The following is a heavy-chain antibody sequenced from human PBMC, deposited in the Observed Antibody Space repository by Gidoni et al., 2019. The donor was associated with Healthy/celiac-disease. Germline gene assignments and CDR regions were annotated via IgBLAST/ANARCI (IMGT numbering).Heavy chain of an antibody. J-gene: IGHJ4*02. CDR1: GFTFSNAW. CDR2: IKSKTDGGTT. D-gene: IGHD4-17*01. Sequence: EVQLVESWGCLVKPGGSLRLSCAASGFTFSNAWMSWVRQAPGKGLEWVGRIKSKTDGGTTDYAAPVKGRFTISRDDSKNTLYLQMNSLKTEDTAVYYCTTDYGDYVGLFDYWGQGTLVTVSS. V-gene: IGHV3-15*01. CDR3: TTDYGDYVGLFDY.